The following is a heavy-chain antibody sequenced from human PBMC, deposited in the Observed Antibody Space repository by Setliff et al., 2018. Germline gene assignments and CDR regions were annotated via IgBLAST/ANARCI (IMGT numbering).Heavy chain of an antibody. CDR1: GFTFKNNG. D-gene: IGHD6-19*01. J-gene: IGHJ4*02. V-gene: IGHV3-20*01. CDR2: INWDGRST. Sequence: GGSLRLSCAASGFTFKNNGMNWVRQAPGKGLEWVSGINWDGRSTGYADSVKGRFTISRDNAKNSLYLQMNSLRVEDTAVYHCVRLGTVAAGDWGQGTLVTVSS. CDR3: VRLGTVAAGD.